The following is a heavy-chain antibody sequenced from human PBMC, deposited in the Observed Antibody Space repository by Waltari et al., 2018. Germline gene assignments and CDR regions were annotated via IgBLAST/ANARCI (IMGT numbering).Heavy chain of an antibody. Sequence: QVQLVQSGAEVKKPGASVKVSCKATGYSFTSDGTSWAREAPGQGLEWMGWISAYKGNTNYAQKLQGRVTMTTDTSTSTAYMELRSLRSDDTAVYYCARFYYDFWSGYPRNYYGMDVWGQGTTVTVSS. CDR2: ISAYKGNT. J-gene: IGHJ6*02. V-gene: IGHV1-18*01. CDR1: GYSFTSDG. CDR3: ARFYYDFWSGYPRNYYGMDV. D-gene: IGHD3-3*01.